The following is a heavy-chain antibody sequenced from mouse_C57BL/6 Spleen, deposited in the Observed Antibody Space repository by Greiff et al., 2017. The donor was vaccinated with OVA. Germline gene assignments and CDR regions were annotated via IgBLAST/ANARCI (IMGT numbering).Heavy chain of an antibody. J-gene: IGHJ2*01. D-gene: IGHD2-12*01. CDR1: GYAFTNYL. Sequence: VQLQQSGAELVRPGTSVKVSCKASGYAFTNYLIEWVKQRPGQGLEWIGVINPGSGGTNYNEKFKGKATLTADKSSSTAYMQLSSLTSEDSAVYFCARSTYYSSFFGYWGQGTTLTVSS. V-gene: IGHV1-54*01. CDR3: ARSTYYSSFFGY. CDR2: INPGSGGT.